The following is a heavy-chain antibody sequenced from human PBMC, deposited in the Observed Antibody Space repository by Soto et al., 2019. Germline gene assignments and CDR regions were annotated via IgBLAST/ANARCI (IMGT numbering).Heavy chain of an antibody. Sequence: QVQLVQSGAEARKPGSSVKVSCKASGGSFSNYGVSWVRQAPGQGLEWMGGIIPIFDTAHYAQKFQGRVTITADESTSTAYMELSSLKSDDTAVYYCVRGEWELLRATPRAVENWGQGTLVTVSS. V-gene: IGHV1-69*01. CDR3: VRGEWELLRATPRAVEN. CDR1: GGSFSNYG. CDR2: IIPIFDTA. J-gene: IGHJ4*02. D-gene: IGHD1-26*01.